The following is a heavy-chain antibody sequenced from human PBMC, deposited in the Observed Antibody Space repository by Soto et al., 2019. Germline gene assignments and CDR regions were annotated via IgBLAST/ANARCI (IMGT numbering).Heavy chain of an antibody. Sequence: PGGSLRLSCAAAGCTCSTHGMHWVRQAPGKGLEWVAVISFDGNIKYYEDSVKGRFTISRDSSKTTLFLQMDSLRAEDTAVYFCAKVSEGSMITFGGVIASWGQGTLVTVSS. CDR2: ISFDGNIK. CDR1: GCTCSTHG. V-gene: IGHV3-30*18. D-gene: IGHD3-16*01. J-gene: IGHJ5*01. CDR3: AKVSEGSMITFGGVIAS.